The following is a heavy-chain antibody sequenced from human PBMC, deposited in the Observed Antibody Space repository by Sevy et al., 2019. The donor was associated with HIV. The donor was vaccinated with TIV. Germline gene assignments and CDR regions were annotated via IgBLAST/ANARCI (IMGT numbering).Heavy chain of an antibody. J-gene: IGHJ6*02. CDR2: INSAGSST. V-gene: IGHV3-74*01. Sequence: GGSLRLSCAASGFTFSSYWMHWVRQVPGKGLVWVSHINSAGSSTTYADSVKGRFTITRDNAKNTLYLQRNSLGADDTAVYYCARGVSGWPQTYGMDVWGQGTTVTVSS. CDR3: ARGVSGWPQTYGMDV. CDR1: GFTFSSYW. D-gene: IGHD6-19*01.